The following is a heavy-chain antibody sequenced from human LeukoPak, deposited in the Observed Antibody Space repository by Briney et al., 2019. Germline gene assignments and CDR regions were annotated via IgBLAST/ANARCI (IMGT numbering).Heavy chain of an antibody. CDR1: GFTFSSSA. Sequence: GGSLRLSCAASGFTFSSSAMSWVRQVPGKGLEWVSPISGSGGSIYYADSVKGRFTVSRDNSKNTLYLQMNSLRAEDTAVYYCAKLSSGYSYGYFDYWGQGTLVTVSS. CDR3: AKLSSGYSYGYFDY. J-gene: IGHJ4*02. CDR2: ISGSGGSI. V-gene: IGHV3-23*01. D-gene: IGHD5-18*01.